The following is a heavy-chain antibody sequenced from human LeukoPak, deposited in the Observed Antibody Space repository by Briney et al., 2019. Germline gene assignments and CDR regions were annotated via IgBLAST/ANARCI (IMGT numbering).Heavy chain of an antibody. CDR3: ARVSDSSGYSGYDASGFDY. J-gene: IGHJ4*02. V-gene: IGHV3-7*01. D-gene: IGHD5-12*01. Sequence: GGSLRLSCVASGFTFSSYGMHWVRQAPGKGLEWVANIKQDGSEKYYVDSVKGRFTISRDNAKNSLYLQMNSLRAEDTAVYYCARVSDSSGYSGYDASGFDYWGQGTLVTVSS. CDR1: GFTFSSYG. CDR2: IKQDGSEK.